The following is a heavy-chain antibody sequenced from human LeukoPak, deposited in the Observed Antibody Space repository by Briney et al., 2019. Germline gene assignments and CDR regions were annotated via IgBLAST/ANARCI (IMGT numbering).Heavy chain of an antibody. V-gene: IGHV1-46*03. D-gene: IGHD2-15*01. CDR3: ARDRASGGSSDAFDI. CDR2: INPSGGST. Sequence: ASVKVSCKASGYTFTSYYMHWVRQAPGQGLEWMGLINPSGGSTSYAQKLQGRVTMTRDTSTSTVYMELSSLRSEDTAVYYCARDRASGGSSDAFDIWGQGTMVTVSS. J-gene: IGHJ3*02. CDR1: GYTFTSYY.